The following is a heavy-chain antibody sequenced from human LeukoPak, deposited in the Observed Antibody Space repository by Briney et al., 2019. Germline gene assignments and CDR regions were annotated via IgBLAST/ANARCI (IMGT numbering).Heavy chain of an antibody. Sequence: GASVKVSRKASGYTFTSYYMHWVRQAPGQGLEWMGIINPSGGSTSYAQKFQGRVTMTRDTSTSTVYMELSSLRSEDTAVYYCARNPYCGGDCSWYFDYWGQGTLVTVSS. CDR1: GYTFTSYY. V-gene: IGHV1-46*01. D-gene: IGHD2-21*02. CDR3: ARNPYCGGDCSWYFDY. J-gene: IGHJ4*02. CDR2: INPSGGST.